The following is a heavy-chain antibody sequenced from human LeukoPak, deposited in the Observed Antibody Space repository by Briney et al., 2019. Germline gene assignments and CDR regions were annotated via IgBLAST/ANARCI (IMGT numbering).Heavy chain of an antibody. CDR3: AREIGGPSGY. Sequence: PGGSLRLSCAASGFTFSKYWMLWVRQAPGKGLESVSRINTDGTVTTYADSVKGRFTVSRDNADNTMFLQMNSVRDEDTAVYYCAREIGGPSGYWGQGTLVTVSS. J-gene: IGHJ4*02. CDR1: GFTFSKYW. CDR2: INTDGTVT. D-gene: IGHD3-10*01. V-gene: IGHV3-74*01.